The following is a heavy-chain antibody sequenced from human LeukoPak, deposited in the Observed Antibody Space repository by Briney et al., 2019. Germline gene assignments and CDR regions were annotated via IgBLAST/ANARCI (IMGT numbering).Heavy chain of an antibody. J-gene: IGHJ5*02. Sequence: ASVKVSCKASGGTFSSYAISWVRQAPGQGLEWMGRIIPILGIANYAQKFQGRVTITADKSTSTAYMELSSLRSEDTAVYYCASNQFPVLRANNWFDHWGQGTLVTVSS. CDR1: GGTFSSYA. V-gene: IGHV1-69*04. CDR2: IIPILGIA. D-gene: IGHD1-14*01. CDR3: ASNQFPVLRANNWFDH.